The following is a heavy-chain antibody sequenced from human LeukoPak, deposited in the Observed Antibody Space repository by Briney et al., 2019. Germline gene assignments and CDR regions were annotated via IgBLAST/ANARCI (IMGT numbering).Heavy chain of an antibody. J-gene: IGHJ4*02. V-gene: IGHV3-33*01. Sequence: PGGSLRLSCAASGFTFRNYGMHWVRQAPGKGLEWVALISYDGNMKYYADSVKGRFTISRDNGKNLVSLQMNSLRDEDTAVYYCARADRDGNKRFLDWGQGTLVTVSS. D-gene: IGHD5-24*01. CDR3: ARADRDGNKRFLD. CDR1: GFTFRNYG. CDR2: ISYDGNMK.